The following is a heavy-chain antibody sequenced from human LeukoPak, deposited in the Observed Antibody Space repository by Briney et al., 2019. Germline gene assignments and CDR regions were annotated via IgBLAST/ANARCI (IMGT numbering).Heavy chain of an antibody. V-gene: IGHV3-66*01. Sequence: GGSLRLSCAASGFIVSSNYLTWVRQARGKGVEGVSVIYSDGNTFYTDSVKGRFSISRDTSKKTVYLQMKSLRAADTAVYYCARGGEHLIAWGQGALVTVSS. CDR3: ARGGEHLIA. CDR2: IYSDGNT. J-gene: IGHJ4*02. D-gene: IGHD2-21*01. CDR1: GFIVSSNY.